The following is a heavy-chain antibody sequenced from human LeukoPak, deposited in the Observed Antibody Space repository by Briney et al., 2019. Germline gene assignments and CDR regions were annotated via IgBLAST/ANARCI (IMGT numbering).Heavy chain of an antibody. J-gene: IGHJ4*02. Sequence: GASVKVSGKASGYTFTSYGISWVRQAPGQGLEWMGWISAYNGYTNYAQNLQGRVTMTTDTSTSTVYMELRSLRSDDTAVYYCARFPKLRYFDWLSGFDYWGQGTLVTVSS. CDR1: GYTFTSYG. CDR2: ISAYNGYT. V-gene: IGHV1-18*01. D-gene: IGHD3-9*01. CDR3: ARFPKLRYFDWLSGFDY.